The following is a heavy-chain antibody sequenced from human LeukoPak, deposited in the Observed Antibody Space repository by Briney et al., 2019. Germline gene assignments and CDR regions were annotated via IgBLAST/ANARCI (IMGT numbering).Heavy chain of an antibody. J-gene: IGHJ3*02. Sequence: GGSLRLSCAASGFTFSSYSMNWVRQAPGKGLEWVSYISSSSSTIYCADSVKGRFTISRDNAKNSLYLQMNSLRAEDTAVYYCARVGSSGWDAFDIWGQGTMVTVSS. CDR1: GFTFSSYS. D-gene: IGHD6-19*01. CDR3: ARVGSSGWDAFDI. V-gene: IGHV3-48*01. CDR2: ISSSSSTI.